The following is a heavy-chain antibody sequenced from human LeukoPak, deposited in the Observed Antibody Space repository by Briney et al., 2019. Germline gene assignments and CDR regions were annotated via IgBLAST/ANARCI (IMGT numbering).Heavy chain of an antibody. J-gene: IGHJ6*02. Sequence: PSETLSLTCTVSGGSISSYYWSWIRQPAGKGLEWIGRIYTSGSTNYNPSLKSRVTMSVDTSKNQFSLRLSSVTAADTAVYYCAREGYCSGGSCRYYYYGMDVWGQGTTVTVSS. V-gene: IGHV4-4*07. D-gene: IGHD2-15*01. CDR3: AREGYCSGGSCRYYYYGMDV. CDR2: IYTSGST. CDR1: GGSISSYY.